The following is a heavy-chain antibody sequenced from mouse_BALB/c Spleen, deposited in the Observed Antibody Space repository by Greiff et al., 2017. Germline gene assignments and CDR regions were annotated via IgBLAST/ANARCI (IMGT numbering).Heavy chain of an antibody. J-gene: IGHJ4*01. CDR3: ARSSSGAMDY. CDR2: IDPANGNT. CDR1: GFNIKDYY. D-gene: IGHD1-1*01. V-gene: IGHV14-1*02. Sequence: EVMLVESGAELVRPGALVKLSCKASGFNIKDYYMHWVKQRPEQGLEWIGRIDPANGNTKYDPKFQGKATITADTSSNTAYLQLSSLTSEDTAVYYCARSSSGAMDYWGQGTSVTVSS.